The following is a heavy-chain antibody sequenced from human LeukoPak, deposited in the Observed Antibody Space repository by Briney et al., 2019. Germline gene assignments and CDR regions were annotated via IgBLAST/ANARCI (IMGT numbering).Heavy chain of an antibody. CDR2: IRYDGSNK. J-gene: IGHJ4*02. V-gene: IGHV3-30*02. CDR1: GFTFSSYG. Sequence: GGSLRLSCAASGFTFSSYGMHWVRQAPGKGLEWVAFIRYDGSNKYYADSVKGRFTISRDNSKNTLYLQMNSLRAEDTAVYYCAKDSSGWYSGIRYYFDYWGQGTLVTVSS. CDR3: AKDSSGWYSGIRYYFDY. D-gene: IGHD6-19*01.